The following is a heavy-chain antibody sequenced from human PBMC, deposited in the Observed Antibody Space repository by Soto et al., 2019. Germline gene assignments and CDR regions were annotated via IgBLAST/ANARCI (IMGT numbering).Heavy chain of an antibody. Sequence: GGSLRLSCAASGFTVSGSAMHWVRQASGKGLEWVGRIRSKANSYATAYAASVKGRFTISRDDSKNTAYLQMNSLKTEDTAVYYCTRHGDSNYVHGYYYYYYMDVWGKGTTVTVSS. CDR3: TRHGDSNYVHGYYYYYYMDV. J-gene: IGHJ6*03. CDR2: IRSKANSYAT. D-gene: IGHD4-4*01. V-gene: IGHV3-73*01. CDR1: GFTVSGSA.